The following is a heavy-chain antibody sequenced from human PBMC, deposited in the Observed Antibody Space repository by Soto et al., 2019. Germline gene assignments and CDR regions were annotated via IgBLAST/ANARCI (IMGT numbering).Heavy chain of an antibody. J-gene: IGHJ3*02. CDR1: GGTFSSYA. V-gene: IGHV1-69*13. D-gene: IGHD3-22*01. CDR2: IIPIFGTA. Sequence: SVKVSCKASGGTFSSYAISWVRQAPGRGLEWMGGIIPIFGTADYAQKFQGRVTITADESTSTAYMELSSLRSEDTAVYYCARDREVYYYDSSGYQPWPRAFDIWGQGTMVTVSS. CDR3: ARDREVYYYDSSGYQPWPRAFDI.